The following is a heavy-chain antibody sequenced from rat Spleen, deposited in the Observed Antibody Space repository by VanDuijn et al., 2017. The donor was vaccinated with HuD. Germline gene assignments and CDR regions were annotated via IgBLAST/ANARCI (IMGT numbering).Heavy chain of an antibody. V-gene: IGHV5-29*01. CDR1: GFTFSDYY. Sequence: EVQLVESDGGLVQPGRSLKLSCAASGFTFSDYYMAWVRQAPTKGLEWVATISYDGSSTYYRDSVKGRFTISRDNAKSTLYLQMDSLRSEDTATYYCARHDYDGSYFDYWGQGVMVTVSS. D-gene: IGHD1-12*02. CDR3: ARHDYDGSYFDY. CDR2: ISYDGSST. J-gene: IGHJ2*01.